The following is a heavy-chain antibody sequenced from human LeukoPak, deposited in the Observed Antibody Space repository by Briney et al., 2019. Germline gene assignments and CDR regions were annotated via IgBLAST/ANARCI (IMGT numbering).Heavy chain of an antibody. CDR2: INPNSGGP. CDR3: AREREVRPDNWFDP. V-gene: IGHV1-2*02. Sequence: ASVKVSCMASGYTFTGYYMHWVRRAPGQGLEWMGWINPNSGGPNYAQKFQGRVTMTSDPSISTPYMELSTLRSDDTAVYYCAREREVRPDNWFDPWGQGTLVTVSS. J-gene: IGHJ5*02. D-gene: IGHD3-10*01. CDR1: GYTFTGYY.